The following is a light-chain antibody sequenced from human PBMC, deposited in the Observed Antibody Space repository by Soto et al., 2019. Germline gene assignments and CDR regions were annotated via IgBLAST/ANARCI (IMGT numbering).Light chain of an antibody. J-gene: IGKJ1*01. CDR1: QSIGSW. CDR2: KAS. Sequence: DIQMTQSPTTLYASVGDIVTITCRASQSIGSWLAWYQQKPGKAPKLLIYKASTLESGVPSRFSGSRSGTEFILAISSLQPDDFASYYCQQYGSYSPWTFGQGTKVEIK. V-gene: IGKV1-5*03. CDR3: QQYGSYSPWT.